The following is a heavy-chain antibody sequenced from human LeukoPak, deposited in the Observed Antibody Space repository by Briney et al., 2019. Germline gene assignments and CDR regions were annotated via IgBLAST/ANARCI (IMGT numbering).Heavy chain of an antibody. Sequence: GGSLRLSCAASGFTFSSYSMNWVRQAPGKGLEWVSFISSSTTTIYYADSVKGRFTISRDNSKNTLYLQMNSLRAEDTALYYCSKGGTTMVRGAYFDYWGQGTLVTVSS. CDR2: ISSSTTTI. J-gene: IGHJ4*02. D-gene: IGHD3-10*01. CDR3: SKGGTTMVRGAYFDY. V-gene: IGHV3-48*01. CDR1: GFTFSSYS.